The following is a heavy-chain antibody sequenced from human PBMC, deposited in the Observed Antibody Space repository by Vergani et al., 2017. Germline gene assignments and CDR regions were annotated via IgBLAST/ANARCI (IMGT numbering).Heavy chain of an antibody. Sequence: EVQLVESGGVVVQPGGSLRLSCEASGFTFDDYTMHWVRQAPGKGLEWVSFISWDGGSTYYADSVKGRFTISRDNIKNSLYLQMNSLRTEDTALYYCAKEGIAVAGTFRVHYYYYMDVWGKGTTVTVSS. V-gene: IGHV3-43*01. J-gene: IGHJ6*03. CDR3: AKEGIAVAGTFRVHYYYYMDV. D-gene: IGHD6-19*01. CDR1: GFTFDDYT. CDR2: ISWDGGST.